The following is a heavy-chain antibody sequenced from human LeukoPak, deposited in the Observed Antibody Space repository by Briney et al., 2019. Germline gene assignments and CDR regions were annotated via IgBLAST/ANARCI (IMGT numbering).Heavy chain of an antibody. CDR3: ARDFLWSHDY. V-gene: IGHV3-11*04. J-gene: IGHJ4*02. Sequence: GGSLRLSCAASGFTFSDYYMSWIRQAPGKGLEWVSYISSSGSTIYYADSVKGRFTISRDNAKNSVYLQMNSLRVEDTAVYYRARDFLWSHDYWGQGTLVTVSS. CDR2: ISSSGSTI. CDR1: GFTFSDYY. D-gene: IGHD2-21*01.